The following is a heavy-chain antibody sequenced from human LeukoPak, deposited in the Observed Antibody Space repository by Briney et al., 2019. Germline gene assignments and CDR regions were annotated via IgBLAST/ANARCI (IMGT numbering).Heavy chain of an antibody. CDR2: IIPIFGTA. CDR1: GYTFTGYY. J-gene: IGHJ4*02. D-gene: IGHD3-16*01. V-gene: IGHV1-69*05. CDR3: ARATIPFDVEATIGGVGRSNYCLSDI. Sequence: GASVKVSCKACGYTFTGYYMHWVRQAPGQRLEWMGGIIPIFGTANYAQKLQGRVTITTDESTSTAYMELSSLRAEDTALYYCARATIPFDVEATIGGVGRSNYCLSDIWGQGTLVTVSS.